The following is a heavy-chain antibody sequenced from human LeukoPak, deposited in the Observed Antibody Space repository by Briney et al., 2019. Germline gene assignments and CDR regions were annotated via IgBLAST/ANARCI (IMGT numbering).Heavy chain of an antibody. D-gene: IGHD5-18*01. CDR1: GGTFSSYA. CDR3: ARASGYSYGC. Sequence: GASVKVSCKASGGTFSSYAISWVRQAPGQGLEWMGRINPNSGGTNYAQKFQGRVTMTRDTSISTAYMELSRLRSDDTAVYYCARASGYSYGCWGQGTLVTVSS. J-gene: IGHJ4*02. CDR2: INPNSGGT. V-gene: IGHV1-2*06.